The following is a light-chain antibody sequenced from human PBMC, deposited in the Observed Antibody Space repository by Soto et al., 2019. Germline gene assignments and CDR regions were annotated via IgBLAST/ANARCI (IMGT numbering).Light chain of an antibody. CDR1: QGVSSA. CDR2: DAS. J-gene: IGKJ2*01. CDR3: QQFTTFT. V-gene: IGKV1-13*02. Sequence: AIQLTQSPTSLSASVGDRVTITCRASQGVSSALAWYQQRAGKSPKLLIYDASSLEGGVPSRFGGSGSGTDFTLTISSLQPEDFATYYCQQFTTFTFGQGTKLEIK.